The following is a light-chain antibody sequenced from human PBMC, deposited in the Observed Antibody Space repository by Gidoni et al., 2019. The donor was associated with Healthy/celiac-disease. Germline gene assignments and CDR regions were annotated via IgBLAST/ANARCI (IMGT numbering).Light chain of an antibody. J-gene: IGKJ4*01. CDR2: AAS. Sequence: DIQMTQSPSSVSASASQGISSWLAWYQQKPGKAPKLLIYAASSLQSGVPSRFSGSGSGTDFTLTISSLQPEDFATYYCQQANSFPLTFXGXTKVEIK. CDR1: QGISSW. CDR3: QQANSFPLT. V-gene: IGKV1-12*01.